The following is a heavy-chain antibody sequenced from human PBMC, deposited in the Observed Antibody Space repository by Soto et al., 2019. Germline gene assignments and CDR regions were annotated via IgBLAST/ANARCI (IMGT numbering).Heavy chain of an antibody. Sequence: QVQLVQSGAEVKKPGASVKVSCKASGYTFTSYGISWVRQAPGQGREWMGWISAYNGNTNYAQKLQGRVTMTTDTSTSTAYLELRSLSSDDTAEYYGAGGGQRPSQGYYYYGMDVWGQGPTVTVSS. V-gene: IGHV1-18*04. D-gene: IGHD3-16*01. CDR3: AGGGQRPSQGYYYYGMDV. CDR1: GYTFTSYG. J-gene: IGHJ6*02. CDR2: ISAYNGNT.